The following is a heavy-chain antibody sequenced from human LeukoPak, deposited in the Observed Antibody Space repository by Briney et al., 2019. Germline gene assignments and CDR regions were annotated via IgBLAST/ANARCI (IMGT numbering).Heavy chain of an antibody. CDR2: IYTSGST. J-gene: IGHJ4*02. CDR3: ARGRIAVAGVYYFDY. D-gene: IGHD6-19*01. CDR1: GGSISSYY. V-gene: IGHV4-4*07. Sequence: SETLSLTCTVSGGSISSYYWSWIRQPAGKGLEWIGRIYTSGSTNYNPSLKSRVTMSVDTSKNQFSLKLSSVTAADTAVYYCARGRIAVAGVYYFDYWGQGTLVTVSS.